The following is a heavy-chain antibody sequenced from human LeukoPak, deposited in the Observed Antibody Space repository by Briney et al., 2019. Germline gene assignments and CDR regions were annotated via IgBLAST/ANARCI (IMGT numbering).Heavy chain of an antibody. CDR3: AKSVPGYYYDSSGYSIDY. J-gene: IGHJ4*02. CDR1: GFTFSSYA. D-gene: IGHD3-22*01. V-gene: IGHV3-23*01. CDR2: ISGSGGST. Sequence: GGSLRLSCAASGFTFSSYAMSWVRQAPGKGLEWVSAISGSGGSTYYADSVKGRFTISRDNSKNTLYLQMNSLRAEDTAVYYCAKSVPGYYYDSSGYSIDYWGQGTLVTVSS.